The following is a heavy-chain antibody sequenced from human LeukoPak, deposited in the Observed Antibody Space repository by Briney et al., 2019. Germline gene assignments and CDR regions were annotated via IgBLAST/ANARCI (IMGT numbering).Heavy chain of an antibody. CDR3: AGGYYDSSAILGS. CDR2: INSDGSST. CDR1: GFTFSSYW. D-gene: IGHD3-22*01. V-gene: IGHV3-74*01. Sequence: PGGSLRLSCAASGFTFSSYWMHWVRHAPGKGLVWVSRINSDGSSTNYADSVKGRFTISRDNAKNTLYLQMNSLRAEDTAVYYCAGGYYDSSAILGSWGQGTLVTVSS. J-gene: IGHJ4*02.